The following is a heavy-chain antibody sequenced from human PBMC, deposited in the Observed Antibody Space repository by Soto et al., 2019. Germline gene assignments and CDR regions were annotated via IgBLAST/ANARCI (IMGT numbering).Heavy chain of an antibody. D-gene: IGHD4-17*01. CDR3: ALGDNGDFFAF. J-gene: IGHJ4*02. CDR2: IIPILDIT. V-gene: IGHV1-69*02. CDR1: GGTFSTYT. Sequence: QVQVVQSGAEVKKPGSSVKVSCKTSGGTFSTYTLSWVRQAPGQGLEWMGRIIPILDITNYAQKFQGRFTITADKSTSTAYMDLSSLRSGERALYFCALGDNGDFFAFWGQGTLLSVSS.